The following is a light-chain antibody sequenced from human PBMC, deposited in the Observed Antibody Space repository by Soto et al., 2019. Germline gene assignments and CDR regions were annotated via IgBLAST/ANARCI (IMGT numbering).Light chain of an antibody. J-gene: IGKJ2*01. CDR3: QQYNNWPPEYT. CDR2: DAS. Sequence: EIVMTQSPATLSVSPGERATLSCRASQSVNTRLAWYQQKPGQAPRLVIYDASTRATGIPARFSGSGSRTEFTLTISSLQSEDFAVYHCQQYNNWPPEYTFGQGTKLEIK. V-gene: IGKV3D-15*01. CDR1: QSVNTR.